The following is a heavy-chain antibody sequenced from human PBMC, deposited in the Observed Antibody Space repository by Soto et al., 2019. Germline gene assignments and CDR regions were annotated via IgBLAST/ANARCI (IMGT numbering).Heavy chain of an antibody. V-gene: IGHV3-23*01. J-gene: IGHJ3*02. CDR1: GFTCSSYD. Sequence: GGSLRLSCAASGFTCSSYDMSWVRQSPGKGLEWVSTILVGGSTHYPDSVKGRFTISRDNSKNTVFLQMNSLTAGDTAVYYCAKATATGGGAFDICGQGTMVTVSS. CDR2: ILVGGST. D-gene: IGHD2-8*02. CDR3: AKATATGGGAFDI.